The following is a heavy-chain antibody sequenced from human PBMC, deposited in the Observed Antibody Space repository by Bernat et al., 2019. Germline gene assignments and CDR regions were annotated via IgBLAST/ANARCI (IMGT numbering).Heavy chain of an antibody. CDR3: ARDGDSFGFNWFDP. J-gene: IGHJ5*02. D-gene: IGHD5-18*01. Sequence: QVQLQESGPGLVKPSETLSLTCTVSGGPISSYYWNWIRQPPGKGLEWIGYIYYSGSTNYNPSLKSRVTISVDTSKNQFSLKLSSVTAADTAVYYCARDGDSFGFNWFDPWCQGTLVTVSS. V-gene: IGHV4-59*01. CDR1: GGPISSYY. CDR2: IYYSGST.